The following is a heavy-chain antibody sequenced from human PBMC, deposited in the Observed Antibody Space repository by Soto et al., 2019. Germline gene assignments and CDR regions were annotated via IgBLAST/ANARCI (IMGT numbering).Heavy chain of an antibody. Sequence: SETLSLTCTVSGGSISSYYWSWIRQPPGKGLEWIGYIYYSGSTNYNPSLKSRVTISVDTSKNQFSLKLSSVTAADPAVYYCRKKGKRKVIMQVDAVYIWGHWKIVT. V-gene: IGHV4-59*08. J-gene: IGHJ3*02. D-gene: IGHD3-10*01. CDR2: IYYSGST. CDR3: RKKGKRKVIMQVDAVYI. CDR1: GGSISSYY.